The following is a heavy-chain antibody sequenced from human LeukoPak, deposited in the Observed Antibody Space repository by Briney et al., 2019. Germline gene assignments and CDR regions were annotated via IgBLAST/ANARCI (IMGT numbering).Heavy chain of an antibody. V-gene: IGHV4-59*01. CDR1: GGSLSSYY. CDR3: ARQIPAYHAMDV. CDR2: VFYTGTI. Sequence: SETLSLTCTVSGGSLSSYYLNWIRQPPGKGLEWIGYVFYTGTINYNPSLKRRVTILVDTSKKQFSLKLSSVTATDTAAYYCARQIPAYHAMDVWGEGTTVTVFS. J-gene: IGHJ6*04.